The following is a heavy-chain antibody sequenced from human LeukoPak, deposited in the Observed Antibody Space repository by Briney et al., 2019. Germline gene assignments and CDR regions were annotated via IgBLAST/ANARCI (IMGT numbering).Heavy chain of an antibody. D-gene: IGHD2-2*01. Sequence: GASVKVPCTASGYTLTGYYMPWVRQAPGQGLEWMGWINPNSGGTNYAQKFQRRVTVTRDTSISTAYMELSRLRSDDTAVYYCARGLRGSPAFDYWGQGTLVTVSS. CDR1: GYTLTGYY. J-gene: IGHJ4*02. CDR3: ARGLRGSPAFDY. V-gene: IGHV1-2*02. CDR2: INPNSGGT.